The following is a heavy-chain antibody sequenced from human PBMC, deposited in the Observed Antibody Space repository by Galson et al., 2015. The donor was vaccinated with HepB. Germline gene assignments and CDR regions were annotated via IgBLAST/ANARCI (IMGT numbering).Heavy chain of an antibody. CDR3: ARGDGSTIRYFDY. J-gene: IGHJ4*02. CDR1: GFTFSSYG. V-gene: IGHV3-33*08. Sequence: SLRLSCAASGFTFSSYGMHWVRQAPGKGLEWVAVIWYDGSNKYYADSVKGRFTISRDNSKNTLYLQMNSLRAEDTAVYYCARGDGSTIRYFDYWGQGTLVTVSS. CDR2: IWYDGSNK. D-gene: IGHD5-24*01.